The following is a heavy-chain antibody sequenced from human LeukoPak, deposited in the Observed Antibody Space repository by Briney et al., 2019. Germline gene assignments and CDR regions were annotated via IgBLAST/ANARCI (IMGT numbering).Heavy chain of an antibody. V-gene: IGHV3-15*01. CDR2: IISKTDGGTT. Sequence: GGSLRLSCAASGFTFSNAWMSWVRQAPGEGREWGGRIISKTDGGTTDYAAPVKGRFTISRDDSKNTLYLQMNSLKTEDTAVYYCTTVSPDDPWGQGTLVTVSS. J-gene: IGHJ5*02. CDR3: TTVSPDDP. D-gene: IGHD1-14*01. CDR1: GFTFSNAW.